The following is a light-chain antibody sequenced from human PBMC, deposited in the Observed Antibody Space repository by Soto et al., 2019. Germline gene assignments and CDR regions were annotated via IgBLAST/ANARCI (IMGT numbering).Light chain of an antibody. CDR2: GNN. V-gene: IGLV1-44*01. Sequence: QSVLTQAPSVSGTPGQRVTITCSGSSSNIGRNSVNLYQHLPGTAPKLLTHGNNHRPSGVPDRFSGSKSGTSASLAISGLQPEDEADYCCAAWDDSLNEYVFGDGTKVTVL. CDR1: SSNIGRNS. J-gene: IGLJ1*01. CDR3: AAWDDSLNEYV.